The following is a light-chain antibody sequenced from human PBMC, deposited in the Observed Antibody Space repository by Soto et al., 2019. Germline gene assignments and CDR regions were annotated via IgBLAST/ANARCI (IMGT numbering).Light chain of an antibody. V-gene: IGKV3-20*01. J-gene: IGKJ3*01. CDR3: QQYATSARLT. CDR1: QSVSRNY. Sequence: EIVLTQSPGTLSWSPGERATLSCRASQSVSRNYLAWYQQKPGQAPRLLIYGASSRANGIPDRFSGSGSGTDFTLTINRLEPEDFAVYYCQQYATSARLTFGPGTKVDI. CDR2: GAS.